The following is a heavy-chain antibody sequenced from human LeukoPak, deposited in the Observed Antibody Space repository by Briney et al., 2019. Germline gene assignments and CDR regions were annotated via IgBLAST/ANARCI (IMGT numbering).Heavy chain of an antibody. J-gene: IGHJ4*02. D-gene: IGHD4-17*01. CDR1: RYSFTNYA. V-gene: IGHV1-3*01. Sequence: ASVKVSCKASRYSFTNYAIQWVRQAPGQRLEWMGWINAGNGKTKYSQKFQGRVTITRDTSASTAYMELSSLRSEDTAVYYCAKAIWTSTLTTYYFDYWGQGALVTVSS. CDR2: INAGNGKT. CDR3: AKAIWTSTLTTYYFDY.